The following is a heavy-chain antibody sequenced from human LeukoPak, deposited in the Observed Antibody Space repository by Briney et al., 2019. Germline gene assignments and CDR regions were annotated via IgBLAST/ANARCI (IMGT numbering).Heavy chain of an antibody. V-gene: IGHV1-2*02. Sequence: ASVKVSCKASGYTFTGYYMHWVRQAPGQGLEWMGWINPNSGGTNYAQKFQGRVTMTRDTSISTAYMELSRLRSDDTAVYYCAREVVGKTYYDFWSGYYTGSNAFDIWGQGTMVTVSS. J-gene: IGHJ3*02. D-gene: IGHD3-3*01. CDR2: INPNSGGT. CDR3: AREVVGKTYYDFWSGYYTGSNAFDI. CDR1: GYTFTGYY.